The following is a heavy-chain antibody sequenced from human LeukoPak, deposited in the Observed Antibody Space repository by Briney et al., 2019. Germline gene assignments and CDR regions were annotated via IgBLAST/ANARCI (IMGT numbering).Heavy chain of an antibody. V-gene: IGHV3-48*02. CDR2: ISSDSTTI. Sequence: HSGGSLRLSCAASGFTFSSYSMNWVRKAPGKGLEWVSYISSDSTTIYYAASVKGRFTISRDNAKNSLYLQMNSLRDEDTAVYFCARDYYGDYLFDHWGQGTLVTVSS. D-gene: IGHD4-17*01. J-gene: IGHJ4*02. CDR1: GFTFSSYS. CDR3: ARDYYGDYLFDH.